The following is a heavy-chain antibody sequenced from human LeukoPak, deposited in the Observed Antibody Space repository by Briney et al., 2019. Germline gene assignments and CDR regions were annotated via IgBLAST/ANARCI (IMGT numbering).Heavy chain of an antibody. CDR2: IGGDGASS. V-gene: IGHV3-23*01. Sequence: GGSLRLSCAVSGFTFKNYAMAWVRQAPGKGLEWVSAIGGDGASSDYADSVKGRFTISRDNSNNILYLQMKSLRAEDTAVYYCVKERDRGTDVADDFDFWGQGTLVTVSS. J-gene: IGHJ4*02. CDR1: GFTFKNYA. CDR3: VKERDRGTDVADDFDF. D-gene: IGHD6-19*01.